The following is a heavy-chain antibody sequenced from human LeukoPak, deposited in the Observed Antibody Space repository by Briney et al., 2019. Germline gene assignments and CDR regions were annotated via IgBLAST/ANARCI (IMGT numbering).Heavy chain of an antibody. CDR3: AKENYGDSTGGRFQH. J-gene: IGHJ1*01. CDR1: GFTFSSYG. Sequence: GGSLRLSCAASGFTFSSYGMSWVRQAPGKGLEWVSGISGSGGSTYYADSVKGRFTISRDNSKNTLYLRMNSLRAEDTAVYYCAKENYGDSTGGRFQHWGQGTLVTVSS. D-gene: IGHD4-17*01. CDR2: ISGSGGST. V-gene: IGHV3-23*01.